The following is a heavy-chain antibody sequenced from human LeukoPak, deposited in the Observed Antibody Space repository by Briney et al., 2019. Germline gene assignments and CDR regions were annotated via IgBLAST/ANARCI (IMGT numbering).Heavy chain of an antibody. D-gene: IGHD6-19*01. CDR3: ARQENWQWLDVFDY. CDR2: IKQDGSEK. CDR1: GFTFSSYW. V-gene: IGHV3-7*01. Sequence: GGSLRLSCAASGFTFSSYWMSWVRQAPGKGLEWVANIKQDGSEKYYVDSVKGRFTISRDNAKNSLYLQMNSLRAEDTAVYYCARQENWQWLDVFDYWGQGTLVTVSS. J-gene: IGHJ4*02.